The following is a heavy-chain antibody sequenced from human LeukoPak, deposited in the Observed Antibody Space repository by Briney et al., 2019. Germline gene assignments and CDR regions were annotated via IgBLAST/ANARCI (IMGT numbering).Heavy chain of an antibody. CDR2: IHPSDSDT. V-gene: IGHV5-51*01. J-gene: IGHJ3*02. CDR3: ARCQVGGTTWGAFDI. CDR1: GYSFSNYW. Sequence: HGESLKISCKGSGYSFSNYWVGWVRQMPGRGLEWMGMIHPSDSDTRYSPSFQGQVTISADRSISTAYLQWGSLKASDIAMYYCARCQVGGTTWGAFDIWGQGTMVAVSS. D-gene: IGHD1-26*01.